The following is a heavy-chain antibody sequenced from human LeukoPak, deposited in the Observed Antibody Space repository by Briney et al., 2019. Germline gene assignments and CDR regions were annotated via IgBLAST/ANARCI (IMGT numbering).Heavy chain of an antibody. Sequence: SETLSLTCAVYGGSFSGYYWSWIRQPPGKGLEWIGEINHSGSTNYNPSLKSRVTISVDTSKNQFSLKLSSVTAADTAVYYCARDGHYVWGSYRYSFDYWGQGTLVTVST. CDR1: GGSFSGYY. J-gene: IGHJ4*02. D-gene: IGHD3-16*02. CDR2: INHSGST. V-gene: IGHV4-34*01. CDR3: ARDGHYVWGSYRYSFDY.